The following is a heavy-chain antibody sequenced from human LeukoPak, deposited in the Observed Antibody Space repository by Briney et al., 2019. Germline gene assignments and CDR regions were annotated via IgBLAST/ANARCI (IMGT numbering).Heavy chain of an antibody. CDR1: GGSVSSGTYY. CDR2: IYYSGST. D-gene: IGHD4-17*01. J-gene: IGHJ4*02. V-gene: IGHV4-61*01. CDR3: ARGPGYGDFDY. Sequence: SKTLSLTCTVSGGSVSSGTYYWNWIRQPPGKGLEWIGYIYYSGSTNYNPSLKSRVTISADTSKNQFSLKLRSVTAADTAVYYCARGPGYGDFDYWGQGTLVTVSS.